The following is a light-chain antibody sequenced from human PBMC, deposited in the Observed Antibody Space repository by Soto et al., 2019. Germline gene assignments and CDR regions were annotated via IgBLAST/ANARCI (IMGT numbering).Light chain of an antibody. J-gene: IGLJ3*02. CDR1: SSDVGGYNY. Sequence: QSVLTQPTSVPGSPGQSITISCTGTSSDVGGYNYVSWYQQHPGKAPKLMIYEVSNRPSGVSNRLSGSKSGNTASLTISGLQAEDEADYYCSSYTSSSTRVFGGGTKLTVL. CDR2: EVS. CDR3: SSYTSSSTRV. V-gene: IGLV2-14*01.